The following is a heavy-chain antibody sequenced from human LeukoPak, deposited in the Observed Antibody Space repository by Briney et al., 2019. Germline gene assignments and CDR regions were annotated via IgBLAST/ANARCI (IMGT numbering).Heavy chain of an antibody. J-gene: IGHJ1*01. CDR2: IYYSGST. D-gene: IGHD4-23*01. Sequence: SETLSLTCTVSGGSISSYYWSWIRQPPGKGLEWIGYIYYSGSTNYNPSLKSRVTISVDTSKNQFSLKLSSVTAADTAVYYCARMGDYGGTTPFQHWGQGILVTVSS. CDR1: GGSISSYY. V-gene: IGHV4-59*01. CDR3: ARMGDYGGTTPFQH.